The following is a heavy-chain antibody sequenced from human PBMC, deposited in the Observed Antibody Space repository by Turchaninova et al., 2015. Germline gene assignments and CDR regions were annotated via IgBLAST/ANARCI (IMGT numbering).Heavy chain of an antibody. CDR2: IYWDDYK. CDR1: GFSLSASGVA. D-gene: IGHD2-21*02. CDR3: ATGGDHRPFLGFDI. V-gene: IGHV2-5*02. J-gene: IGHJ3*02. Sequence: QITLKESGPTLVKPTESLTLTCTFSGFSLSASGVAVGWIRQPPGKALEWLALIYWDDYKRSRPFLKSRLTITKDTAKNKVVLTTTNMDPVDTGTYYCATGGDHRPFLGFDIWGLGTMVTVSS.